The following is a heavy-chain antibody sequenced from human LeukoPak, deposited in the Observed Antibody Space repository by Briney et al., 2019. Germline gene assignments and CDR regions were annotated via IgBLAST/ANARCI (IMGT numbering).Heavy chain of an antibody. J-gene: IGHJ3*02. CDR3: ARESRRDDAFDI. V-gene: IGHV4-4*08. Sequence: SETLSLTCTVSGGSIRSYFWSWIRQPPGKGLEWIGYIYTSGSTNYNPSLKSRVTMSVDTSKNQFSLKLSSVTAADTAVYYCARESRRDDAFDIWGQGTMVTVSS. CDR1: GGSIRSYF. CDR2: IYTSGST.